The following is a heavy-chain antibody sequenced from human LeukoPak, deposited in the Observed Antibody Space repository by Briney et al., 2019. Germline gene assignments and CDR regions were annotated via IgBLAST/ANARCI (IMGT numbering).Heavy chain of an antibody. CDR1: GYTFTSYD. D-gene: IGHD2-2*01. CDR3: ARGYCTSTSCRGGWFDP. Sequence: AASVKVSCKASGYTFTSYDINWVRQATGQGLEWMGWMSPNSGNTGYAQKFQGRVTITRNTSISTAYMELSSLRSEDTAVYYCARGYCTSTSCRGGWFDPWGQGTLVTVSS. V-gene: IGHV1-8*03. J-gene: IGHJ5*02. CDR2: MSPNSGNT.